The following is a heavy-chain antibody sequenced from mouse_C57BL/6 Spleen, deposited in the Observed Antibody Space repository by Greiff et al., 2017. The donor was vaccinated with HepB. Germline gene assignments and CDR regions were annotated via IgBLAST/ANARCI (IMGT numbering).Heavy chain of an antibody. Sequence: EVKLVESGGGLVQPKGSLKLSCAASGFSFNTYAMNWVRQAPGKGLEWVARIRSKSNNYATYYADSVKDRFTISRDDSESMLYLQMNNLKTEDTAMYYCVSDYCVSSRYFDVWGTGTTVTVSS. D-gene: IGHD1-1*01. J-gene: IGHJ1*03. CDR1: GFSFNTYA. CDR3: VSDYCVSSRYFDV. CDR2: IRSKSNNYAT. V-gene: IGHV10-1*01.